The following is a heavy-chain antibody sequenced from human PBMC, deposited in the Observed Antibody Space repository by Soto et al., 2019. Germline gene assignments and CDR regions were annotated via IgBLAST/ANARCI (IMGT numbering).Heavy chain of an antibody. CDR2: INPSGGST. V-gene: IGHV1-46*01. CDR1: GGTFSSYA. D-gene: IGHD3-9*01. J-gene: IGHJ5*02. CDR3: ARFGLLRYFDWSNH. Sequence: ASVKVSCKASGGTFSSYAISWVRQAPGQGLEWMGIINPSGGSTSYAQKFQGRVTMTGDTSTSTVYMELSSLRSEDTAVYYCARFGLLRYFDWSNHWGQGTLVTVSS.